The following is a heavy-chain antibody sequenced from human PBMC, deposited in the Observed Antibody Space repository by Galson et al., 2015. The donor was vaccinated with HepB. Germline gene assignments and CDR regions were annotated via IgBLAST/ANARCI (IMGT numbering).Heavy chain of an antibody. D-gene: IGHD6-25*01. CDR3: ARAGKVAAGQGLFDY. V-gene: IGHV4-38-2*01. CDR2: IYHSGST. Sequence: LSLTCAVSNYSISTAYHWGWIRQPPGKGLEWIGSIYHSGSTYYNPSLKSRATISVDTFKNHFSLKLTSVTAADTAVYYCARAGKVAAGQGLFDYWGQGTLVTVSS. J-gene: IGHJ4*02. CDR1: NYSISTAYH.